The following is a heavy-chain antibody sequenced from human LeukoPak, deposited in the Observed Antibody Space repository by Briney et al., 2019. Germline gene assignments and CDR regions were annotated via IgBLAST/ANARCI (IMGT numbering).Heavy chain of an antibody. CDR1: GGSITSGGYY. CDR2: INHSGST. CDR3: ARGGSVSKKVAAAVFDY. J-gene: IGHJ4*02. D-gene: IGHD6-13*01. Sequence: SETLSLTCTVSGGSITSGGYYWSWIRQPPGKGLEWIGEINHSGSTNYNPSLKSRVTISVDTSKNQFSLKLSSVTAADTAVYYCARGGSVSKKVAAAVFDYWGQGTLVTVSS. V-gene: IGHV4-34*01.